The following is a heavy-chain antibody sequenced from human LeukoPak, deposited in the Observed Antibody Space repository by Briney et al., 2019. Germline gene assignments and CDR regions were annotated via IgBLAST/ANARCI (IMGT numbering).Heavy chain of an antibody. V-gene: IGHV4-34*01. CDR3: ARVPIYDSSGYGDY. CDR1: GGSFSGYY. D-gene: IGHD3-22*01. CDR2: INHSGST. J-gene: IGHJ4*02. Sequence: SETLSLTCAVYGGSFSGYYWSWIRQPPGQGLEWIGEINHSGSTNYNPSLKSRVTISVDTSKNQFSLKLSSVTAADTAVYYCARVPIYDSSGYGDYWGQGTLVTVSS.